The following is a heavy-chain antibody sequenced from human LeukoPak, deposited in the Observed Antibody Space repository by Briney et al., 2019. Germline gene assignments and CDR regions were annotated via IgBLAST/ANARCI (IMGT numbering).Heavy chain of an antibody. CDR1: GYTFTGYY. D-gene: IGHD2-15*01. CDR3: ARASRYCSGGSCCDY. CDR2: INPNSGGT. J-gene: IGHJ4*02. Sequence: GASVKVSCKASGYTFTGYYMHWVRQAPGQGLEWMGWINPNSGGTNYAQKFQGWVTVTRDTSISTAYMELSRLRSDDTAVYYCARASRYCSGGSCCDYWGQGTLVTVSS. V-gene: IGHV1-2*04.